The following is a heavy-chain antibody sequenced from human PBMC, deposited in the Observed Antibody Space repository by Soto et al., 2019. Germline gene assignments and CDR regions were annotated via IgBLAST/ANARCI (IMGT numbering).Heavy chain of an antibody. CDR1: GGTFSSYA. CDR3: ARDWGPSSGYYPYWFDP. V-gene: IGHV1-69*12. CDR2: IIPIFGTA. Sequence: QVQLVQSGAEVKKPGSSVKVSCKASGGTFSSYAINWVRQAPGQGLEWMGGIIPIFGTANHAQRFQGRVTITADESTSTAYMELSSLRSEDTAVYYCARDWGPSSGYYPYWFDPWGQGTLVTVSS. D-gene: IGHD3-22*01. J-gene: IGHJ5*02.